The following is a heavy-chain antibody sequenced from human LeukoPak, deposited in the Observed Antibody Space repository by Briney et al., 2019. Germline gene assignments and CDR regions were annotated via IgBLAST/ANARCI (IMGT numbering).Heavy chain of an antibody. CDR1: GGSISSGDYY. CDR2: IYYSGST. CDR3: ATFSTVVASPYDAFDI. D-gene: IGHD2/OR15-2a*01. V-gene: IGHV4-30-4*01. Sequence: PSQTLSLTCTVSGGSISSGDYYWSWIRQPPGKGLEWIGYIYYSGSTYYNQSLKSRVIISLDTSKNQFSLKLSSVTAADTAVYYCATFSTVVASPYDAFDIWGQGTMVTVSS. J-gene: IGHJ3*02.